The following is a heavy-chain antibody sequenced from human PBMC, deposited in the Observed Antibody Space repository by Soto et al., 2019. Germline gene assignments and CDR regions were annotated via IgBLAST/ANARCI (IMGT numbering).Heavy chain of an antibody. CDR3: ARDFRYFPY. J-gene: IGHJ4*02. CDR2: IEHNGND. CDR1: GGTFSGYF. Sequence: SETLSLTCAVYGGTFSGYFWSWVRQPPGKGLEWIGEIEHNGNDNINPSLKSRVTMSVDTSKNQISLTLTSVTAADTAVYYCARDFRYFPYWGQGTLVTVSS. D-gene: IGHD3-10*01. V-gene: IGHV4-34*01.